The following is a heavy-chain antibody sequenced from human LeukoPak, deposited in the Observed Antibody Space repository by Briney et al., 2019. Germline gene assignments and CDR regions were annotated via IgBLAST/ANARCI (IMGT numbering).Heavy chain of an antibody. V-gene: IGHV3-33*01. CDR1: GFTFSSYG. J-gene: IGHJ4*02. CDR2: IWYDGSNK. CDR3: ARDFFPVRSSWYNY. Sequence: GGSLRLSCAASGFTFSSYGMHWVRQAPGKGLEWVAVIWYDGSNKYYADSVKGRFTISRDNSKNTLYLQMNSLRAEDTAVYYCARDFFPVRSSWYNYWGQGTLVTVS. D-gene: IGHD6-13*01.